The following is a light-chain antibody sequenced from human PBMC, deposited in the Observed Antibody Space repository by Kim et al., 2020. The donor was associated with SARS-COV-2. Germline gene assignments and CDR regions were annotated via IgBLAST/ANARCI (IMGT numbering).Light chain of an antibody. CDR2: RTS. Sequence: ASVGDRVTITCRASQSISTWLAWYQQKPGNAPNLLIYRTSTLESGVPSRFSGSGSGTESTLTISSLQPEDSATYYCQHYNSYPITFGQGTKVDIK. V-gene: IGKV1-5*03. CDR3: QHYNSYPIT. J-gene: IGKJ1*01. CDR1: QSISTW.